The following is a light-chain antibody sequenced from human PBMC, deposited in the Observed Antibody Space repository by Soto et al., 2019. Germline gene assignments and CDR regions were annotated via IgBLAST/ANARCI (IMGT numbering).Light chain of an antibody. CDR2: GAS. Sequence: EIVLTQSPGTLSLCPGERATLSCRASQSVSSSYLAWYQQKPAQAPQLLIYGASSRATGIPDRFSGSGSGTEFTLTISRLEPEAFAVYYCQQYGSSTWTFGQGTKVDSK. J-gene: IGKJ1*01. CDR1: QSVSSSY. V-gene: IGKV3-20*01. CDR3: QQYGSSTWT.